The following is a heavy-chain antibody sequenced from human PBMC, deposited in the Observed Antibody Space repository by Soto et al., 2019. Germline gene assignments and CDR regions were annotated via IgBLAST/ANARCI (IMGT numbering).Heavy chain of an antibody. Sequence: SETLSLTCTVSGGSLSGYYWTWIRQPPGKGLEWIGYIYHNGGTSYNPSLKSRVSISLDRSRNQFSLKLTSVTAADTAMYYCARDVYSRKWTGRWIDRWGQGTLVTVSS. V-gene: IGHV4-59*01. CDR3: ARDVYSRKWTGRWIDR. CDR1: GGSLSGYY. CDR2: IYHNGGT. D-gene: IGHD3-22*01. J-gene: IGHJ5*02.